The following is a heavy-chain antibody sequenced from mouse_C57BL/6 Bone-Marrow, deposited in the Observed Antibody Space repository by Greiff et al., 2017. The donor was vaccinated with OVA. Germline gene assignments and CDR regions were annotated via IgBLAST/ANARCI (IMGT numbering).Heavy chain of an antibody. V-gene: IGHV7-3*01. D-gene: IGHD1-1*01. Sequence: EVMLVESGGGLVQPGGSLSLSCAASGFTFTDYYMSWVRQPPGKALEWLGFIRNKANGYTTEYSASVKGRFTISRDNSQSILYLQMNALRAEDSATYYCARDYYGGRGWAMDYWGQGTSVTVSS. CDR1: GFTFTDYY. CDR2: IRNKANGYTT. J-gene: IGHJ4*01. CDR3: ARDYYGGRGWAMDY.